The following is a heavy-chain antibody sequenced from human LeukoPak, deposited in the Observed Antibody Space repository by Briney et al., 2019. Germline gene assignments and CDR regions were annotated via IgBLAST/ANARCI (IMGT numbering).Heavy chain of an antibody. D-gene: IGHD3-10*01. CDR2: IYYSGRT. V-gene: IGHV4-39*02. J-gene: IGHJ3*02. CDR3: ARETGSAFDI. CDR1: GGSISSSSYY. Sequence: SETLSLTCTVSGGSISSSSYYWDWIRQPPGKGLEWMGSIYYSGRTYYNMSLKSRVTISIDTSKNQFSLNLNSVTAADTAVYYCARETGSAFDIWGQGTMVTVSS.